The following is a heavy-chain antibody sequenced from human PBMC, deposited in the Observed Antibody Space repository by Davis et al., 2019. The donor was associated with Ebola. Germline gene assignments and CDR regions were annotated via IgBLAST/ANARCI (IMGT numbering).Heavy chain of an antibody. D-gene: IGHD2/OR15-2a*01. J-gene: IGHJ3*02. CDR3: WAPLLDTSLLESAFDI. Sequence: ASVKVSCKASGYTFTGYYMHWVRQAPGLGLEWMGWINPNSGDTNSAQKFRDRVTMTRDTSISTFYMEMSRLTSDDTAEYFCWAPLLDTSLLESAFDIWGQGTLVTVSS. CDR1: GYTFTGYY. CDR2: INPNSGDT. V-gene: IGHV1-2*02.